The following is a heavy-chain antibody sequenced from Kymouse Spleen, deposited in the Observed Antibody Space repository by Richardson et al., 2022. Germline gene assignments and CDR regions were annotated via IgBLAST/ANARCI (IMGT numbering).Heavy chain of an antibody. V-gene: IGHV4-34*01. CDR1: GGSFSGYY. Sequence: QVQLQQWGAGLLKPSETLSLTCAVYGGSFSGYYWSWIRQPPGKGLEWIGEINHSGSTNYNPSLKSRVTISVDTSKNQFSLKLSSVTAADTAVYYCARDGSGSYYNGAFDIWGQGTMVTVSS. CDR3: ARDGSGSYYNGAFDI. J-gene: IGHJ3*02. CDR2: INHSGST. D-gene: IGHD3-10*01.